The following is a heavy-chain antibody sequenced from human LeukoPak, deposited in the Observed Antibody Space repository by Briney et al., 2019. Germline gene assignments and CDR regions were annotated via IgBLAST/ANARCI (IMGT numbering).Heavy chain of an antibody. CDR3: ARGAVYSSGWYDY. CDR1: GFTFSSYA. D-gene: IGHD6-19*01. CDR2: ISGSGGST. V-gene: IGHV3-23*01. Sequence: GGSLRLSCAASGFTFSSYAMSWVRQAPGKGLEWVSAISGSGGSTYYADSVKGRFTISRDNSKNTLYLQMNSLRAEDMAVYYCARGAVYSSGWYDYWGQGTLVTVSS. J-gene: IGHJ4*02.